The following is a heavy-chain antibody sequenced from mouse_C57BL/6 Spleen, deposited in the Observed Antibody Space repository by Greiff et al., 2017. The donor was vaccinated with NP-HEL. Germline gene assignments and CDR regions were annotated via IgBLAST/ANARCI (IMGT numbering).Heavy chain of an antibody. D-gene: IGHD1-1*01. CDR3: ARWGYYDGRYFDY. CDR1: GFSFTSYG. J-gene: IGHJ2*01. V-gene: IGHV2-2*01. CDR2: IWSGGST. Sequence: VMLVESGPGLVQPSQSLSITCTVSGFSFTSYGVHWVRQSPGKGLEWLGVIWSGGSTDYNAAFISRLSISKDNSKSQVFFKMNSLQADDTAIYYCARWGYYDGRYFDYWGQGTTLTVSS.